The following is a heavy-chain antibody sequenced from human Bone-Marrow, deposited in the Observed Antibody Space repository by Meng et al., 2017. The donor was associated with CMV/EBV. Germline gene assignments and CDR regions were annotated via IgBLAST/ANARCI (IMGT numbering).Heavy chain of an antibody. D-gene: IGHD5-18*01. V-gene: IGHV3-7*04. J-gene: IGHJ5*02. CDR1: GFTFSSYW. CDR3: ARGVVDTAMVYAPSIGDNWFDP. Sequence: GGSLRLSCAASGFTFSSYWMSWVRQAPRKGLEWVANIKQDGSEKYYVDSVKGRFTISRDNAKNSLYLQMNSLRAEDTAVYYCARGVVDTAMVYAPSIGDNWFDPWGQGTLVTVSS. CDR2: IKQDGSEK.